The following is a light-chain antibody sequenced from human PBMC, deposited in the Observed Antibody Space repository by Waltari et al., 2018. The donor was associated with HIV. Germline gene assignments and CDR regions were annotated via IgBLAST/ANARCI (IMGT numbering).Light chain of an antibody. CDR1: TRAVGSSDY. V-gene: IGLV2-23*02. CDR3: CSYAGSSILV. CDR2: DVS. Sequence: QSALTQPASVSGSPGQSITISCTGTTRAVGSSDYVSWYHTHPGKAPQLSLYDVSKRPSGVSSRFSGSKSGNTASLTISGLQADDEANYYCCSYAGSSILVFGGGTKLTVL. J-gene: IGLJ2*01.